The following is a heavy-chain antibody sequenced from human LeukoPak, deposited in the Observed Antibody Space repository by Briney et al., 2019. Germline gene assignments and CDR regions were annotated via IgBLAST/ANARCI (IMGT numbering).Heavy chain of an antibody. CDR1: GDSISSYY. V-gene: IGHV4-59*01. Sequence: SETLSLTCTVSGDSISSYYWSWLRQPPGKGLKWIAYIYYSGSTSYNPSLKSRVTISTNTSKKQFSLKLSSVTAADTAVYYCARGPGGGSYSDAFDIWGQGTMVTVPS. J-gene: IGHJ3*02. CDR3: ARGPGGGSYSDAFDI. D-gene: IGHD1-26*01. CDR2: IYYSGST.